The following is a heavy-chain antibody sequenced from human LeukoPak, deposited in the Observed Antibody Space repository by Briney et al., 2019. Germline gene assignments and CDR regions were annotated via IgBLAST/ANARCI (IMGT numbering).Heavy chain of an antibody. Sequence: ASVRVSCKASGYTFTGYYIHWVRQAPGQGPEWMGCIHPRDSSTTYAQKFQGRVTLTSDASINTAFLELTRRTSDDTAIYYCARDLRDWNLWAQGTLVTVSS. V-gene: IGHV1-2*02. J-gene: IGHJ4*02. CDR3: ARDLRDWNL. CDR1: GYTFTGYY. CDR2: IHPRDSST. D-gene: IGHD1-7*01.